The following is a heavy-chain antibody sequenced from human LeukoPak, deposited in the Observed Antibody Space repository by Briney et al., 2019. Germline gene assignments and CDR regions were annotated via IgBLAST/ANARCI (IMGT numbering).Heavy chain of an antibody. D-gene: IGHD4-11*01. CDR1: GGSLSAYY. CDR2: IYHSGST. CDR3: ASRDDYSNRIFDY. V-gene: IGHV4-34*01. Sequence: KTSETLSLTCAVYGGSLSAYYWTWIRQPPGKGLEWIGSIYHSGSTYYNPSLKGRVTISVDTSKNQFSLKLSSVTAADTAVYYCASRDDYSNRIFDYWGQGTLVTVSS. J-gene: IGHJ4*02.